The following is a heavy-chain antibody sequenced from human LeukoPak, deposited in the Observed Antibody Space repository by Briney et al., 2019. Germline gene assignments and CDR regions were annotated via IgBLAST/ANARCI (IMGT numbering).Heavy chain of an antibody. CDR3: ARDFPTQITDIVVVVAAINYYYYGMDV. D-gene: IGHD2-15*01. CDR1: GYTFTSYA. CDR2: IIPILGIA. J-gene: IGHJ6*02. Sequence: VASVKVSCKASGYTFTSYAISWVRQAPGQGLEWMGRIIPILGIANYAQKFQGRVTITADKSTSTAYMELSSLRSEDTAVYYCARDFPTQITDIVVVVAAINYYYYGMDVWGQGTTVTVSS. V-gene: IGHV1-69*04.